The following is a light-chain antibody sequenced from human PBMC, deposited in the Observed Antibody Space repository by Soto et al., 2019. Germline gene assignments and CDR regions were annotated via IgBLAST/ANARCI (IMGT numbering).Light chain of an antibody. CDR3: QQYNNLWT. CDR1: QSISSW. V-gene: IGKV1-5*01. Sequence: DIRMTQSPSTLYASVGDRVTITCRASQSISSWLAWYQQKPGRAPKFLIYGASSLASGVPSRFSGSGSGTEFTLTISSLQPDDFATYYCQQYNNLWTFGQGTKVEIK. J-gene: IGKJ1*01. CDR2: GAS.